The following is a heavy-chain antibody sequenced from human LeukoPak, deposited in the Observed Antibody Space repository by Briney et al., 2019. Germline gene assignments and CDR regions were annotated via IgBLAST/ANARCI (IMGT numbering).Heavy chain of an antibody. Sequence: GGSLRLPCAASTFTFSSYAMSWVRQAPGKGLEWVPAISAGADSTYYANSVQGRFTISRDNSKNTLFLQMSGLRAEDTAVYFCARGAYGDYDSWGQGTLVTVSS. J-gene: IGHJ5*01. D-gene: IGHD4-17*01. CDR3: ARGAYGDYDS. V-gene: IGHV3-23*01. CDR1: TFTFSSYA. CDR2: ISAGADST.